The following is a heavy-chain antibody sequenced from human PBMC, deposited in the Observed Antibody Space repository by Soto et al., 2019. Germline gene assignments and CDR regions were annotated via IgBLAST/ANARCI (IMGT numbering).Heavy chain of an antibody. CDR1: GFTFDDFA. CDR3: AKGGPDAFCGGGRCYFES. V-gene: IGHV3-9*01. J-gene: IGHJ4*02. Sequence: GGSLRLSCAASGFTFDDFAMHWVRRVPGKGLEWVSSITWNGKTTGYADSVKGRFIISRDNAKNSLYLQMNSLRREDTALYYCAKGGPDAFCGGGRCYFESWGQGTQVTVSS. CDR2: ITWNGKTT. D-gene: IGHD2-21*01.